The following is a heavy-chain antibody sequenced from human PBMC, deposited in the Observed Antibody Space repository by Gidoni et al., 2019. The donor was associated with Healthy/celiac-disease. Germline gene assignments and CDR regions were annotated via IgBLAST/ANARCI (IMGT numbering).Heavy chain of an antibody. CDR1: GASLSSSSYY. Sequence: QLQLQESGPGLVKPSETLSLTCTVSGASLSSSSYYWGWIRQPPGKGLEWIGSIYYSGSTYYNPSLKSRVTISVDTSKNQFSLKLSSVTAADTAVYYCARHEYSSGWSYYFDYWGQGTLVTVSS. J-gene: IGHJ4*02. CDR3: ARHEYSSGWSYYFDY. V-gene: IGHV4-39*01. D-gene: IGHD6-19*01. CDR2: IYYSGST.